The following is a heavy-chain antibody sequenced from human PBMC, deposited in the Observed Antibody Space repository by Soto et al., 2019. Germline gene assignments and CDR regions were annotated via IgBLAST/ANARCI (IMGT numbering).Heavy chain of an antibody. Sequence: TSETLSLTCTVSGGSFSSYYWSWIRQPPGKGLEWIGYIYYSGSTNYNPSLKSRVTISVDTSKNQFSLKLSSVTAADTAVYYCARGNYYDSSGYYDYWGQGTLVTVSS. CDR1: GGSFSSYY. CDR3: ARGNYYDSSGYYDY. CDR2: IYYSGST. J-gene: IGHJ4*02. D-gene: IGHD3-22*01. V-gene: IGHV4-59*01.